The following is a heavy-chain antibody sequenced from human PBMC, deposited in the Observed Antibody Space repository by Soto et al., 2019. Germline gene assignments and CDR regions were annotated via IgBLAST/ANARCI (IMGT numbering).Heavy chain of an antibody. D-gene: IGHD1-26*01. V-gene: IGHV1-69*02. Sequence: QVQLVQSGAEVKKPGSSVKVSCKASRGTFSSYIISWVRQAPGQGLEWMGRVIPILGIANYAQKFQGRGTTTADNSTSTAYMEMSSLRSEDTAVYYSARFPQTALVGDAYFDYWGQGTLVTVSS. CDR3: ARFPQTALVGDAYFDY. CDR1: RGTFSSYI. CDR2: VIPILGIA. J-gene: IGHJ4*02.